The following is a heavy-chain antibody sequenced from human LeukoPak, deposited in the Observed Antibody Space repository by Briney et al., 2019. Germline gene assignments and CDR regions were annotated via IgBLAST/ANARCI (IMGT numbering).Heavy chain of an antibody. V-gene: IGHV4-34*01. CDR2: INHRGST. CDR1: GGSFSGYY. D-gene: IGHD3-10*01. Sequence: SETLSLTCAVYGGSFSGYYWSWLRQPTGKGVEWLGEINHRGSTNYNPSLKRRVTISVHMSKTQFSLRLSSLTATDTRVYYCARELYGHPRPMDFWGRGTTVTVSS. CDR3: ARELYGHPRPMDF. J-gene: IGHJ6*02.